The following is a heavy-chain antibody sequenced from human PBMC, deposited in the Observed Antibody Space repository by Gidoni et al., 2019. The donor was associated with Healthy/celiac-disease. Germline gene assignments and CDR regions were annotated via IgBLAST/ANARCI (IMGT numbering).Heavy chain of an antibody. CDR3: ARPPSGGSYYFDY. D-gene: IGHD1-26*01. J-gene: IGHJ4*02. Sequence: QVQLVESGGGVVQPGRSLRLSCAASGFTFSSYGMHWVRQAPGKGLEWVAVIWYDGSNKYYADSVKGRFTISRDNSKNTLYLQMNSLRAEDTAVYYCARPPSGGSYYFDYWGQGTLVTVSS. CDR1: GFTFSSYG. V-gene: IGHV3-33*01. CDR2: IWYDGSNK.